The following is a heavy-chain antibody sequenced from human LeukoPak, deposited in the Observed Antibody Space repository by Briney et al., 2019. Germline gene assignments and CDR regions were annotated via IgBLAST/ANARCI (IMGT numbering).Heavy chain of an antibody. J-gene: IGHJ4*02. CDR1: GGSISSYY. V-gene: IGHV4-59*01. CDR2: IYHSGST. D-gene: IGHD3-22*01. CDR3: ARHHYDNSGYFDY. Sequence: LETLSLTCTVSGGSISSYYWSWIRQPPGKGLEWIGYIYHSGSTNYKPSLKSRVTISVDTSNNQFSLKLSSVTAADTAVYYCARHHYDNSGYFDYWGQGTLVTVSS.